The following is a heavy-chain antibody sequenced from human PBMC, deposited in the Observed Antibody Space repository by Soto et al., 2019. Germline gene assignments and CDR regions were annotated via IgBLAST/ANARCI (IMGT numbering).Heavy chain of an antibody. CDR1: GGSISSYY. D-gene: IGHD7-27*01. CDR2: IYYSGST. CDR3: ARGVWGEDYFDY. V-gene: IGHV4-59*01. J-gene: IGHJ4*02. Sequence: SETLSLTCTVSGGSISSYYWSWIRQPPGKGLEWIGYIYYSGSTNYNPSLKSRVTISVDTSKNQFSLKLSSVTAADTAVYYCARGVWGEDYFDYWGQGTLVTVSS.